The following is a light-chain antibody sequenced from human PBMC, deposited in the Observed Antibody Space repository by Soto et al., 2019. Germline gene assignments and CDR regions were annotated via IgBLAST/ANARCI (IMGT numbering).Light chain of an antibody. CDR3: IQALQTALS. J-gene: IGKJ4*01. CDR1: QSLLHSNGYNY. V-gene: IGKV2-28*01. Sequence: DIVMTQSPLSLPVTPGEPASISCRSSQSLLHSNGYNYLDWYLQKPGQSPLLLIYLGSNRASGVPDRFSGSGSGTDFTLKISRVEAEDVGVYYCIQALQTALSFGGGTKVEIK. CDR2: LGS.